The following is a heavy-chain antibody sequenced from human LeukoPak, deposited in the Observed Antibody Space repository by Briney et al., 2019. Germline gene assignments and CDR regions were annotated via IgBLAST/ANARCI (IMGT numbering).Heavy chain of an antibody. CDR2: IKSKTDGGTT. Sequence: GGSLRLSCAASGFTFSNAWMSWVRQAPGKGLEWVGRIKSKTDGGTTDYAAPVKGRFTISRDDSKNTLYLQMNSLKTEDTAVYYCTTENYDILTGYVYFDYWGQGTLVTVSS. CDR3: TTENYDILTGYVYFDY. D-gene: IGHD3-9*01. CDR1: GFTFSNAW. J-gene: IGHJ4*02. V-gene: IGHV3-15*01.